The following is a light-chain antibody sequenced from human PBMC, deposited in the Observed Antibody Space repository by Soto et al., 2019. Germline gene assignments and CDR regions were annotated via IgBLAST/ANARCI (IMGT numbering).Light chain of an antibody. J-gene: IGKJ1*01. CDR2: AAS. V-gene: IGKV2-30*02. CDR3: QQTYTSPSWT. Sequence: DVVMTQSPLSLPVTLGQPASISCRSNQSLVHSDGIAYFSWFQQRPGRSPRRLIYAASSLQSGVPLRFSGSGSGTDFTLTISSLQSEDFATYYCQQTYTSPSWTFGQGTKVDIK. CDR1: QSLVHSDGIAY.